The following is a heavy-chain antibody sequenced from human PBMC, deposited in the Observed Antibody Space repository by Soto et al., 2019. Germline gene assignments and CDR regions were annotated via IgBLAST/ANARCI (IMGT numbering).Heavy chain of an antibody. CDR1: GFTFDDYD. V-gene: IGHV3-9*01. Sequence: EVQLVESGGGLVQPGRSLRLSCAASGFTFDDYDMHWVRQAPGKGLEWVSGISWNSGSIGYADSVKGRFTISRDNAKNSLYLQMNSLRAEDTALCAKDKTLSGWYAFDYWGQGTLVTVSS. J-gene: IGHJ4*02. CDR2: ISWNSGSI. D-gene: IGHD6-19*01. CDR3: AKDKTLSGWYAFDY.